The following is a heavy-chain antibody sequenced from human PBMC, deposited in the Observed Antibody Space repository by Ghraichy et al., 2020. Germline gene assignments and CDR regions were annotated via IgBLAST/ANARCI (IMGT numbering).Heavy chain of an antibody. CDR3: AHARGDPGEYYYYGMDV. CDR1: GFSLSTSGVG. J-gene: IGHJ6*02. Sequence: SGPTLVKPTQTLTLTCTFSGFSLSTSGVGVGWIRQPPGKALEWLALIYWNDDKRYSPSLKSRLTITKDTSKNQVVLTMTNMDPVDTATYYCAHARGDPGEYYYYGMDVWGQGTTVTVSS. CDR2: IYWNDDK. V-gene: IGHV2-5*01. D-gene: IGHD1-14*01.